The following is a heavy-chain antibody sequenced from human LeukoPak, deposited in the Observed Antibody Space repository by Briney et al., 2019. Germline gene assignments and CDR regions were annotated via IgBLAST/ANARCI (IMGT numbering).Heavy chain of an antibody. CDR1: GFTFTSSS. J-gene: IGHJ4*02. D-gene: IGHD3-22*01. CDR3: AAVFGSGYYYYFDY. V-gene: IGHV1-58*02. Sequence: SVKVSCKASGFTFTSSSMQWVRQARGQRLEWIGWIAVGSGNTNCAQKFQGRVTITRDMSTSTAYMELSSLRSEDTALYYCAAVFGSGYYYYFDYWGQGTLVTVSS. CDR2: IAVGSGNT.